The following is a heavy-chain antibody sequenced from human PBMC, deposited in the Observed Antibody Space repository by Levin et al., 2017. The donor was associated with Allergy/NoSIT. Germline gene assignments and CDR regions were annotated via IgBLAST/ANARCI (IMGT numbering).Heavy chain of an antibody. D-gene: IGHD2-2*01. CDR2: ITANGGRT. CDR3: ARERHRYGNADFDV. J-gene: IGHJ3*01. V-gene: IGHV3-64*02. CDR1: GFTSEFPFSRFS. Sequence: GGSLRLSCVASGFTSEFPFSRFSMHWVRQAPGTRRQYVSGITANGGRTEYIDSVKGRFTISRDNSKSTLYLHMGSLRPDDSAVYYCARERHRYGNADFDVWGQGTMVTVSS.